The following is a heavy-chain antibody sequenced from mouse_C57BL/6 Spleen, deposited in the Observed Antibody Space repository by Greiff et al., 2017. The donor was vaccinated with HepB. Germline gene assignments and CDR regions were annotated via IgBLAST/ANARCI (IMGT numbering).Heavy chain of an antibody. CDR3: AVYGSGLYYFDY. D-gene: IGHD1-1*01. CDR1: GYTFTDYY. V-gene: IGHV1-26*01. Sequence: VQLQQSGPELVKPGASVKISCKASGYTFTDYYMNWVKQSHGKSLEWIGDINPNNGGTSYNQKFKGKATLTVDKSSSTAYMELRSLTSEDSAVYYCAVYGSGLYYFDYWGQGTTLTVSS. J-gene: IGHJ2*01. CDR2: INPNNGGT.